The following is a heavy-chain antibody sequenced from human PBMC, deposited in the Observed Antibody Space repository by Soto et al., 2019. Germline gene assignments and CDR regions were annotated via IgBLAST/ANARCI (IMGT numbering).Heavy chain of an antibody. V-gene: IGHV3-33*01. J-gene: IGHJ4*02. CDR1: GFTFSSFG. CDR2: IWNDGSNE. D-gene: IGHD4-17*01. Sequence: QVQLVESGGGVVQPGRSPRLSCATSGFTFSSFGMHWVRQAPGKGLEWVALIWNDGSNEFYEDSVKGRFTISRDNSKNALYLQMNSLRADDTAVYYCARLYGDYLLDYWGQGTLVTVSS. CDR3: ARLYGDYLLDY.